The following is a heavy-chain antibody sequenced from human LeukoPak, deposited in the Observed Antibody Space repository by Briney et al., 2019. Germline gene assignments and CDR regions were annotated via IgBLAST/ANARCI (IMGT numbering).Heavy chain of an antibody. Sequence: GGSLRLSCAASGSMFSSNWMSWVRLAPGKGLEWVANIKDDGTETYYVDSVKGRFTVSRDNAKNSLYLQMNSLRVEDTAVYYCAKEGRSLQSYWGQGTLVTVSS. CDR2: IKDDGTET. J-gene: IGHJ4*02. D-gene: IGHD5-24*01. CDR3: AKEGRSLQSY. CDR1: GSMFSSNW. V-gene: IGHV3-7*03.